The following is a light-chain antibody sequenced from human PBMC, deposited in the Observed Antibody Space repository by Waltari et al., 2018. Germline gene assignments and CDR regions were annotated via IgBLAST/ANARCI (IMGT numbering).Light chain of an antibody. V-gene: IGKV3-20*01. J-gene: IGKJ1*01. Sequence: VLTQSPGTLYLPPGERAPLSCRASRSVIKFLAWYQQTPGRAPRLLIYHASTRATGIPDRFSGSGSGTDFSLTISRLEPDDFAVYYCQKYDSLPATFGQGTRVEIK. CDR1: RSVIKF. CDR2: HAS. CDR3: QKYDSLPAT.